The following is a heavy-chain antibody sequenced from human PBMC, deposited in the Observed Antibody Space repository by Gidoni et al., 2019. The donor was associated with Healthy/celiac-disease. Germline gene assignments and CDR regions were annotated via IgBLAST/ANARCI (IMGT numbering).Heavy chain of an antibody. Sequence: EVQLVESGGGLVQPGGYLRVSCAASGFTFSSYWMHWVRQDPGTGLVCVSRINRDGMSTSYADSVKGRFTISRDNAKNTLYLQMNSLRAEDTAVYYCASGGSLDYWGQGTLVTVSS. D-gene: IGHD1-26*01. CDR2: INRDGMST. CDR1: GFTFSSYW. CDR3: ASGGSLDY. V-gene: IGHV3-74*01. J-gene: IGHJ4*02.